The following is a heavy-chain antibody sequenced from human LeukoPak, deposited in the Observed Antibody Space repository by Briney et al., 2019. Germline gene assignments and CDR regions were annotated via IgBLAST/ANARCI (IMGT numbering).Heavy chain of an antibody. CDR3: ARFSGHGPKIDY. Sequence: SETLSLTCTVSGGSISGYYWSWIRQPPGKGLEWIGFIHYSGSTNYNPSLKSRVTISVDTSKNQFSLKLSSVTAADTAVYYCARFSGHGPKIDYWGQGTLVTVSS. J-gene: IGHJ4*02. CDR2: IHYSGST. D-gene: IGHD3-3*02. V-gene: IGHV4-59*01. CDR1: GGSISGYY.